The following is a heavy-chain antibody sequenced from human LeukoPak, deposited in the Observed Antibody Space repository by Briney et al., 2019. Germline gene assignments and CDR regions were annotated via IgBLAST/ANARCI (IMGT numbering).Heavy chain of an antibody. D-gene: IGHD3-3*01. CDR3: ARVMRYEKSLDY. J-gene: IGHJ4*02. CDR2: IYYSGST. CDR1: GGSISSYY. Sequence: SETLSLTCTVSGGSISSYYWSWIRQPPGKGLEWIGYIYYSGSTNYNPSLKSRVTISVDTSKNQFSLKLSSVTAADTAVYYCARVMRYEKSLDYWGQGTLVTVSS. V-gene: IGHV4-59*01.